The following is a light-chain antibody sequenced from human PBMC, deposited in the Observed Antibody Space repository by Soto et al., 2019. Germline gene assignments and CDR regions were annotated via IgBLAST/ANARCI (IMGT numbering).Light chain of an antibody. V-gene: IGKV3-20*01. CDR3: QQYGSSVWT. Sequence: ETVLTQSPGTLSLSPGDRATLSCRDSQSVTNTYLAWYQQKPGQAPRLLIYAASSRATGIPDRFSGSGSGTDFTLTISRLEPEDFAVYYCQQYGSSVWTFGQGTKVDIK. CDR2: AAS. CDR1: QSVTNTY. J-gene: IGKJ1*01.